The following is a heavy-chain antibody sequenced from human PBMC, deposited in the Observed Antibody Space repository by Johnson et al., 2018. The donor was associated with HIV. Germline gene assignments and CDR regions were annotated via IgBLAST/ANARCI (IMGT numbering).Heavy chain of an antibody. CDR2: ISYDGSNK. J-gene: IGHJ3*02. V-gene: IGHV3-30*04. CDR3: AKGLLIAAAHDAFDI. CDR1: GFTFSSYA. D-gene: IGHD6-13*01. Sequence: QVQLVETGGGLIQPGGSLRLSCAASGFTFSSYAMHWVRQAPGKGLEWVAVISYDGSNKYYADSVKGRFTISRDNAKNTLYLQMNSLRAEDTAVYYCAKGLLIAAAHDAFDIWGQGTMVTVSS.